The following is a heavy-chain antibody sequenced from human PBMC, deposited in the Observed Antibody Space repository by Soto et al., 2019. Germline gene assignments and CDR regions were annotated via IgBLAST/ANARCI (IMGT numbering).Heavy chain of an antibody. V-gene: IGHV3-48*02. J-gene: IGHJ6*02. D-gene: IGHD3-3*01. Sequence: GGSLRLSCAASGFTFSSYSMNWVRQAPGKGLEWVSYISSSSSTIYYADSVKGRFTISRDNAKNSLYLQMNSLRDEDTAVYYCARDRGNTIFGVVVFYYYYGMDVWGQGTTVTVSS. CDR3: ARDRGNTIFGVVVFYYYYGMDV. CDR1: GFTFSSYS. CDR2: ISSSSSTI.